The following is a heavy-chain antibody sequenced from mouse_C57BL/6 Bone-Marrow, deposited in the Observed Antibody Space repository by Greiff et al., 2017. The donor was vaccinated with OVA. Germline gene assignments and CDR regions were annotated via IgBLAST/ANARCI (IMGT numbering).Heavy chain of an antibody. CDR1: GYTFASYG. V-gene: IGHV1-61*01. CDR3: ARRGDGSGAWFAY. CDR2: IYPSDSET. D-gene: IGHD1-1*01. Sequence: QVQLQQPGAELVRPGSSVKLSCKASGYTFASYGMAWVKQRPGQGLEWIGNIYPSDSETHYNQKFKDKATLTVDKSSSTAYMQLSSLTSEDSAVYYGARRGDGSGAWFAYWGQGNLATVTA. J-gene: IGHJ3*01.